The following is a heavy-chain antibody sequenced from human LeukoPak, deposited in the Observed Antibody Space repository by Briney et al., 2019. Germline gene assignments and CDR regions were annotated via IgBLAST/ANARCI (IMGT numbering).Heavy chain of an antibody. Sequence: PGGSLRLSCVASGFSSTDAYMDWVRQAPGKGLEWVGRIRKKSNSYTTEYAASVKGRFSVSRDESNNSVYLQMNSLETEDTAVYFCARGQSFGNDCHVAFDIWGQGTMVTVSS. J-gene: IGHJ3*02. D-gene: IGHD2-21*02. CDR3: ARGQSFGNDCHVAFDI. CDR1: GFSSTDAY. CDR2: IRKKSNSYTT. V-gene: IGHV3-72*01.